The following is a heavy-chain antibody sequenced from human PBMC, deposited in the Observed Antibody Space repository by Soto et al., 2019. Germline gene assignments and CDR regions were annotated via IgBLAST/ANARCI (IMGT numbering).Heavy chain of an antibody. D-gene: IGHD3-3*01. CDR1: GGSISSSSYY. Sequence: PSETLSLTCTVSGGSISSSSYYWGWIRQPPGKGLEWIGSIYDSGTTYYNPSLRSRVTISADTSKNQFSLSLTSVTAADTAVYYCARSPQYYTPGSSPFDYWGPGTMVTVSS. V-gene: IGHV4-39*07. CDR2: IYDSGTT. J-gene: IGHJ4*03. CDR3: ARSPQYYTPGSSPFDY.